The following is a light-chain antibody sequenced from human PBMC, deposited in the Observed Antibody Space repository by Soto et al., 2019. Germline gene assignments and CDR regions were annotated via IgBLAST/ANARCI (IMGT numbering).Light chain of an antibody. CDR2: AAS. Sequence: DIQMTQSPSSLPASIGDRVTITCRASQNISFYLNWYQHKTGQAPKVLIYAASSLQAGVPQRFSGSGSGTDFTLSISSLQPEDFATYSCQQSYITPSTFGQGTKLEIK. J-gene: IGKJ2*01. CDR3: QQSYITPST. CDR1: QNISFY. V-gene: IGKV1-39*01.